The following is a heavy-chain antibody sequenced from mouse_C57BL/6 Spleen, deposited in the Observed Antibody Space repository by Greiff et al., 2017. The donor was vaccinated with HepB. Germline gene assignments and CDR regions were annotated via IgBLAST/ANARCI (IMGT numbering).Heavy chain of an antibody. Sequence: EVQLMESGGGLVKPGGSLKLSCAASGFTFSSYTMSWVRQTPEKRLEWVATISGGGGNTYYPDSVKGRFTISRDNAKNTLYLQMSSLRSEDTALYYCARPYGYDASWFAYWGQGTLVTVSA. J-gene: IGHJ3*01. CDR3: ARPYGYDASWFAY. CDR2: ISGGGGNT. CDR1: GFTFSSYT. V-gene: IGHV5-9*01. D-gene: IGHD2-2*01.